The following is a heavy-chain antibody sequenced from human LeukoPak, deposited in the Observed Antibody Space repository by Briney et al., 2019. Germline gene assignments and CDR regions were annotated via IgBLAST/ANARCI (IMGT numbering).Heavy chain of an antibody. D-gene: IGHD6-19*01. CDR1: GFTFGSYS. J-gene: IGHJ6*03. CDR2: VSYDGSNK. V-gene: IGHV3-30*04. CDR3: ARDSDSSGWLDYYMDV. Sequence: GGSLRLSCAASGFTFGSYSMHWVRQAPGKGLEWVAIVSYDGSNKYYADSVKGRFTISRDNAKNSLYLQMNSLRAEDTAVYYCARDSDSSGWLDYYMDVWGKGTTVTISS.